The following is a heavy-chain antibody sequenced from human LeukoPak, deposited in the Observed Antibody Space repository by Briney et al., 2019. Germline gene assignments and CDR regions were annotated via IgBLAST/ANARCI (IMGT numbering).Heavy chain of an antibody. V-gene: IGHV1-2*02. J-gene: IGHJ1*01. CDR2: INPNSGDT. Sequence: ASVKVSCKASGYTFTSYYMHWVRQAPGQGLEWMGWINPNSGDTNFAQKFQGRVTMTRDTSISTVYMELSRLRSDDTAVFYCARGYYDSSDFEYFQHWGQGTLVTVSS. D-gene: IGHD3-22*01. CDR3: ARGYYDSSDFEYFQH. CDR1: GYTFTSYY.